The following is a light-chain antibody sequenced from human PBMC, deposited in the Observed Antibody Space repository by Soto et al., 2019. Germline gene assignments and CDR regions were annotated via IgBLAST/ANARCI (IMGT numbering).Light chain of an antibody. CDR2: EVN. CDR3: YSYAGTYTLV. Sequence: QSALTQPPSASGSPGQSVTISCTGTSSDIGYYDYVSWYQQHPGKAPKLMIYEVNNRPSGVPDRFSGSRSGNTASLTVSGLQADDEADYYCYSYAGTYTLVFGGGTKVTVL. V-gene: IGLV2-8*01. J-gene: IGLJ2*01. CDR1: SSDIGYYDY.